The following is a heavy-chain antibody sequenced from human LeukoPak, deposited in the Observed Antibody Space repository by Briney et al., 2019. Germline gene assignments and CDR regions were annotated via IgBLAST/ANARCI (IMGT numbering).Heavy chain of an antibody. Sequence: GRSLRLSCAVSGFTFRTYAMDWVRQVPGKGLEWVAGITGNGGMIRYADSVNGRFTISMDNSKYTLYVQMNSLRLEYTTVYYCAKDRVPDGMWEIDSWGQGAPVTVSS. CDR1: GFTFRTYA. J-gene: IGHJ4*02. V-gene: IGHV3-23*01. D-gene: IGHD1-26*01. CDR2: ITGNGGMI. CDR3: AKDRVPDGMWEIDS.